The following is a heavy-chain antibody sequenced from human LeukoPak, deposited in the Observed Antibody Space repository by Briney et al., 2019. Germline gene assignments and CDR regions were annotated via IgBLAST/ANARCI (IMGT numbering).Heavy chain of an antibody. V-gene: IGHV5-51*01. Sequence: GESLKISCKGSGYSFTNYWIGWVRQMPGKGLEWMGIIYPGDSDTRYSPSFQGQVTISADKSITTAYLQWSSLKASDTAMYYCARQKRQWLADYYYYGMDVWGQGTTVTVSS. CDR2: IYPGDSDT. CDR3: ARQKRQWLADYYYYGMDV. D-gene: IGHD6-19*01. CDR1: GYSFTNYW. J-gene: IGHJ6*02.